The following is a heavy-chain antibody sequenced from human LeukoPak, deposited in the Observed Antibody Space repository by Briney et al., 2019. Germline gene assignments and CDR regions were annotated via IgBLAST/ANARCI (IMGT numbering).Heavy chain of an antibody. J-gene: IGHJ4*02. Sequence: GGSLRLSCAASGFTFSSYGMHWVRQAPGKGLEWGAVIWYDGSNKYYADSVKGRFTISRDNSKNTLYLQMNSLRAEDTAVYYCAREPYYYGSGGGLDYWGQGTLVTVSS. CDR1: GFTFSSYG. CDR2: IWYDGSNK. V-gene: IGHV3-33*01. CDR3: AREPYYYGSGGGLDY. D-gene: IGHD3-10*01.